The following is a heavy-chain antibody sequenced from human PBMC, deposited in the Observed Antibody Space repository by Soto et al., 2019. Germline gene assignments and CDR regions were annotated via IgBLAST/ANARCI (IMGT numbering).Heavy chain of an antibody. CDR3: ARAGSSWSSWYFDL. J-gene: IGHJ2*01. CDR2: IYYSGST. Sequence: SSETLSLTCTVFGGFISSYYWSWIRQPPGKGLEWIGYIYYSGSTNYNPTLKSRVTISVDTSKNQCSLKLSSVTAADTAVYYCARAGSSWSSWYFDLWGRGTLVTVSS. CDR1: GGFISSYY. V-gene: IGHV4-59*01. D-gene: IGHD6-13*01.